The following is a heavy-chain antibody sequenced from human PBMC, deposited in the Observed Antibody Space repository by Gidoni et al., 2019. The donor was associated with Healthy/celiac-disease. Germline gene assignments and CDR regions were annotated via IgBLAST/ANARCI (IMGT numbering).Heavy chain of an antibody. CDR3: AKLLAMVRGVISY. D-gene: IGHD3-10*01. CDR1: GFTFSSYA. CDR2: ISGSGGSK. V-gene: IGHV3-23*01. Sequence: EVQLLESGGGLVPPGGSLRLSCAASGFTFSSYAMSWVRQAPGKGLEWVSAISGSGGSKYYADSVKGRFTISRDNSKNTLYLQMNSLRAEDTAVYYCAKLLAMVRGVISYWGQGTLVTVSS. J-gene: IGHJ4*02.